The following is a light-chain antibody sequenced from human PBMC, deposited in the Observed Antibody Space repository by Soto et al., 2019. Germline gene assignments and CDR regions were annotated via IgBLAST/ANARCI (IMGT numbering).Light chain of an antibody. J-gene: IGKJ1*01. Sequence: DIHMTQSPSSLSASVGDRVTITCRASQGISSYLAWYQQKPGIVPKLLIYAASTLQSGVPSRFSGSGSGTDFTLTISSLLPEDVATYYCQKYNSAPWTFGQGTKVDIK. CDR2: AAS. V-gene: IGKV1-27*01. CDR1: QGISSY. CDR3: QKYNSAPWT.